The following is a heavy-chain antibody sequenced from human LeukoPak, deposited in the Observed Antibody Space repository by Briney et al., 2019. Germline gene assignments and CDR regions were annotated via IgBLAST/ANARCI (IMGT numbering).Heavy chain of an antibody. Sequence: SETLSLTXTVSGGSISSSSYYWGWIRQPAGEGLQYIGHIHTSGMTNYNPSLKSRVTMSVDTSKNQFYLKVTSVTASDTAVYYCVRGGSAASAVFDYWGQGALVTVSS. J-gene: IGHJ4*02. CDR2: IHTSGMT. CDR1: GGSISSSSYY. D-gene: IGHD6-13*01. V-gene: IGHV4-61*09. CDR3: VRGGSAASAVFDY.